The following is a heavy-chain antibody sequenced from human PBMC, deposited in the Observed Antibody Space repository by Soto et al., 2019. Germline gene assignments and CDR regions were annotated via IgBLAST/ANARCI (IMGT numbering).Heavy chain of an antibody. Sequence: EVQLLESGGGLVQPGASLRLSCAASGFTFSNFAMSWVRQAPGKGLEWVSGISGSGGSTYYAGSVKGRFTIARDNSKNTLSLQMHNLRVDDTALYYCARAPASSMAASRPFDYWGQGTLVTVSS. CDR2: ISGSGGST. CDR3: ARAPASSMAASRPFDY. V-gene: IGHV3-23*01. J-gene: IGHJ4*02. D-gene: IGHD6-6*01. CDR1: GFTFSNFA.